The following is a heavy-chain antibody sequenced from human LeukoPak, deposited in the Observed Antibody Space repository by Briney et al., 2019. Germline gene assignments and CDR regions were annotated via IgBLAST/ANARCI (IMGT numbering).Heavy chain of an antibody. CDR2: INPNSGGT. CDR3: ASGGYYDGGVYYPLDY. V-gene: IGHV1-2*02. Sequence: GASVKVSCKTSGYTFTDYYMHWVRQAPGQGLEWMGWINPNSGGTNYAQKFQGRVTMTRDTSISTAYMELTSLRSDDAAVYYCASGGYYDGGVYYPLDYWGQGTLVTVSS. J-gene: IGHJ4*02. CDR1: GYTFTDYY. D-gene: IGHD3-22*01.